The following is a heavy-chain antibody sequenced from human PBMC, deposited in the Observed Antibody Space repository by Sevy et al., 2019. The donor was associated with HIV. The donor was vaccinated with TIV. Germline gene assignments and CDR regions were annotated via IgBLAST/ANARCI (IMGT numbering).Heavy chain of an antibody. J-gene: IGHJ4*02. CDR3: TRGLATADTPEYYFDY. V-gene: IGHV3-49*03. Sequence: GGSLRLSCRTSGFMFDDYAMSWFRQAPGKGLEWVAFITRNSYEAYGGTTDYAASGKGRFIISRDDSKSIAYVQMNSLKSEDTAVYYCTRGLATADTPEYYFDYWGQGTLVTVSS. D-gene: IGHD5-12*01. CDR2: ITRNSYEAYGGTT. CDR1: GFMFDDYA.